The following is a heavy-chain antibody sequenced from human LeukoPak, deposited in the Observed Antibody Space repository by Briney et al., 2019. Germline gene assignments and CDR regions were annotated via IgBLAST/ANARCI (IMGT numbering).Heavy chain of an antibody. Sequence: GGSLRLSCAASGFTFSDYSLNWVRQAPVKGLEWVSSITRSSSTIYYADSVKGRFTVSRDNAKNSLYLQMNSLRAEDTAVYYCLHYDSGSVWGQGTPVTVSS. D-gene: IGHD3-10*01. CDR2: ITRSSSTI. CDR1: GFTFSDYS. CDR3: LHYDSGSV. J-gene: IGHJ4*02. V-gene: IGHV3-48*04.